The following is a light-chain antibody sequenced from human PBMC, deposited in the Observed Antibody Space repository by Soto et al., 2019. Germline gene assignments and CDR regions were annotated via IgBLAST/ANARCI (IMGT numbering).Light chain of an antibody. J-gene: IGLJ2*01. Sequence: QSALTQPRSVSGSPGQSVTIPCTGTSSDVGGYNYVSWYQQHPGKAPKLMIYDVSKRPSGVPDRFSGSKSGNTASLTISGLQAEDEADYYCCSWVFGGGTKLTVL. CDR2: DVS. CDR3: CSWV. CDR1: SSDVGGYNY. V-gene: IGLV2-11*01.